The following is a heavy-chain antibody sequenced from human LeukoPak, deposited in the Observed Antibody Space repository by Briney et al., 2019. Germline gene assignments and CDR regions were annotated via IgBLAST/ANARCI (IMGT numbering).Heavy chain of an antibody. Sequence: GGSLRLSCAASGFTFSSYAMSWVRQAPGKGLEWVSAISGSGGSTYYADSVKGRFTISRDNSKNTLYLQMNSLRAEDTAVYYCARGAGGYDILTGYYSLYGMDVWGQGTTVTVSS. J-gene: IGHJ6*02. V-gene: IGHV3-23*01. CDR3: ARGAGGYDILTGYYSLYGMDV. CDR1: GFTFSSYA. D-gene: IGHD3-9*01. CDR2: ISGSGGST.